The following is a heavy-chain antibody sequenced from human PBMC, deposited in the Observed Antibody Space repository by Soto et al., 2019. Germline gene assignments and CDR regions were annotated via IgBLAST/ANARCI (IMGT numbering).Heavy chain of an antibody. CDR1: GGSISSGDYY. CDR3: GRERPDGARLDP. V-gene: IGHV4-30-4*01. D-gene: IGHD6-6*01. CDR2: IYYSGST. Sequence: PSETLSLTCSVSGGSISSGDYYWSWIRQPPGKGLEWIGYIYYSGSTYYNPSLQSRVSISVDTSKNQFSLKLSSVTAADTAVYYCGRERPDGARLDPWGQGTLVTVSS. J-gene: IGHJ5*02.